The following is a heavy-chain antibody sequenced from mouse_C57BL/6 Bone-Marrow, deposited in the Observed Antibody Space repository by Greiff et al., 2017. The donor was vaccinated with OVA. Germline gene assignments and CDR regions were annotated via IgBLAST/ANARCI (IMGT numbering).Heavy chain of an antibody. CDR3: VGGNYPFAY. CDR1: GFSFNTYA. Sequence: GGGLVQPKGSLTLSCAASGFSFNTYAMNWVRQAPGKGLEWVARIRSKSNNYATYYADSVKDRFTISRDDSESMLYLQMNNLKTEDTAMYYCVGGNYPFAYWGQGTLVTVSA. CDR2: IRSKSNNYAT. J-gene: IGHJ3*01. D-gene: IGHD2-1*01. V-gene: IGHV10-1*01.